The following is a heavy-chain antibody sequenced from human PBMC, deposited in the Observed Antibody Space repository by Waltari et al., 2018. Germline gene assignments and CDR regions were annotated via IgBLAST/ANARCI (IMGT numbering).Heavy chain of an antibody. Sequence: QIQLVESGGGVVQPGRSLRLSCAASGFIFSSNGMHWVRQAPGKVLEWVAGMWYDGSRTPYADSVKGRFTISRDNSKNTLSLQMNSLRAEDTALYYCARGRGVLSDAYFDYWGQGTLVTVSS. CDR1: GFIFSSNG. CDR3: ARGRGVLSDAYFDY. CDR2: MWYDGSRT. J-gene: IGHJ4*02. D-gene: IGHD3-10*01. V-gene: IGHV3-33*01.